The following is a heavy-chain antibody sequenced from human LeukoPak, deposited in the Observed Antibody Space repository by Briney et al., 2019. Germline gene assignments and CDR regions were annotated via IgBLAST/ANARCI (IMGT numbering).Heavy chain of an antibody. CDR1: GDSVSKNNTA. V-gene: IGHV6-1*01. Sequence: SQTLSLTCAISGDSVSKNNTAWNWIRQSPSRGLEWLGRTYYRSKWYNDYAVSVKSRITINPDTSKNQFSLQLNSVTPEDTSVYYCARSDSRRKNFDYWGQGTLLTVSS. J-gene: IGHJ4*02. CDR2: TYYRSKWYN. D-gene: IGHD3-22*01. CDR3: ARSDSRRKNFDY.